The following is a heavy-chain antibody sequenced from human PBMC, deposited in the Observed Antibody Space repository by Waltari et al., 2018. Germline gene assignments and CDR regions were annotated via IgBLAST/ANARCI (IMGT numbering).Heavy chain of an antibody. CDR1: VGPISGFY. CDR2: IYYTGST. V-gene: IGHV4-59*01. CDR3: ARGGGGDWEWFDP. Sequence: QVQLQESGPSLLKPSETLSLICTVSVGPISGFYSSWFRQPPGKGLDWIGYIYYTGSTNFNPSLKSRVTMSVDTSKNQFSLKLSSVTAADTAFYYCARGGGGDWEWFDPWGQGTLVTVSS. J-gene: IGHJ5*02. D-gene: IGHD2-21*02.